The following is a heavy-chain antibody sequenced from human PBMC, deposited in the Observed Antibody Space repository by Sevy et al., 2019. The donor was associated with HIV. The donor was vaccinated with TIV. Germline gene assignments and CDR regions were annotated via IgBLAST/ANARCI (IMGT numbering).Heavy chain of an antibody. CDR3: ARDLFHGRLRSRGSYGMDV. CDR1: GYTFTGYY. D-gene: IGHD1-26*01. CDR2: INPNSGGT. Sequence: ASVKVSCKASGYTFTGYYMHWVRQAPGQGLEWMGWINPNSGGTNYAQKFQGRVTMTRDTSISTAYMELSRLRSDDTAVYYCARDLFHGRLRSRGSYGMDVWGQGTTVTVSS. V-gene: IGHV1-2*02. J-gene: IGHJ6*02.